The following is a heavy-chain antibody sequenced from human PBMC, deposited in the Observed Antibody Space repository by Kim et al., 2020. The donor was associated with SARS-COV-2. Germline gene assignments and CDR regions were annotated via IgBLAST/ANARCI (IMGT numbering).Heavy chain of an antibody. V-gene: IGHV3-23*01. CDR2: ISGGART. J-gene: IGHJ4*02. Sequence: GGSLRLSCAASGFTFSDYAMAWVRQAPGTGLQFVSLISGGARTFNTDSVKGRFTISRDNSNNMLYLQMTSLRADDSAIYYCARDRRFSGYEALSPDFWGQGALVTVSS. D-gene: IGHD5-12*01. CDR1: GFTFSDYA. CDR3: ARDRRFSGYEALSPDF.